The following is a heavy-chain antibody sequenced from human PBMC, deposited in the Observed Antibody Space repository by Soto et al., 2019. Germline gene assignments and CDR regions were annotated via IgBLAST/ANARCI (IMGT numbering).Heavy chain of an antibody. CDR3: GNDRADGQTVASSYFYYGMDV. Sequence: QVQLVESGGGVVQPGRSLRLSCGASGFTFSSHGMHWVRQAQCKGLEWVAVISYDGSNKHYADSVKGRFTIPRDNSKNTLFRQLNSLRVEDTAVYYCGNDRADGQTVASSYFYYGMDVWGQGTTVTVSS. V-gene: IGHV3-30*18. CDR1: GFTFSSHG. D-gene: IGHD4-17*01. J-gene: IGHJ6*02. CDR2: ISYDGSNK.